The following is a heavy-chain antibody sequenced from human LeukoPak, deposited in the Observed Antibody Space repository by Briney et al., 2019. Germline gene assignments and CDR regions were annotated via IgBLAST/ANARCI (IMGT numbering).Heavy chain of an antibody. CDR1: GFSFSSYA. CDR2: ISSNGGST. V-gene: IGHV3-64*01. D-gene: IGHD5-18*01. J-gene: IGHJ4*02. CDR3: ARGGYSYGYGFDY. Sequence: GGSLRLSCAASGFSFSSYAIHWVRQAPGKGLEYVSAISSNGGSTYYANSVKGGFTISRDNSKNTLYLQMGSLRAEDMAVYYCARGGYSYGYGFDYWGQGTLVTVSS.